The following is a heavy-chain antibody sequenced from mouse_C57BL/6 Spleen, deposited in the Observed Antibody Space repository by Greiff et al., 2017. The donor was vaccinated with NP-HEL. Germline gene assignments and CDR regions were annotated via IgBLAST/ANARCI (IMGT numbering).Heavy chain of an antibody. J-gene: IGHJ3*01. CDR3: AREGEVGGYPWFAY. D-gene: IGHD1-1*02. CDR2: IHPDSGST. V-gene: IGHV1-64*01. CDR1: GYTFTSYW. Sequence: VQLQQPGAELVKPGASVKLSCKASGYTFTSYWMHWVKQRPGQGLEWIGMIHPDSGSTNYNEKFKSKATLTVDKSSSTAYMQLSSLTSEDSAVYYCAREGEVGGYPWFAYWGQGTLVTVSA.